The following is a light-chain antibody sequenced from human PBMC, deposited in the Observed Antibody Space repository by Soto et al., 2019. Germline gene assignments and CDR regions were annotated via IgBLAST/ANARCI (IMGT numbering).Light chain of an antibody. CDR1: QSIGRF. CDR2: DAS. J-gene: IGKJ1*01. V-gene: IGKV1-5*01. CDR3: QQCYMGWT. Sequence: DIQMTQSPSTLSASVGDRVTITCRASQSIGRFLAWYQHQPGKAPKLLIYDASPLESGVPSRFSGTGSGTEFTVSITSLQPEDFGTYYCQQCYMGWTFGQGTKVDFK.